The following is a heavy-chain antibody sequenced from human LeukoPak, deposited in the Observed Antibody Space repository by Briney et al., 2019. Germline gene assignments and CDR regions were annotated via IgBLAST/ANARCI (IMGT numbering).Heavy chain of an antibody. CDR1: GGTFSSYA. Sequence: SVKVSCKASGGTFSSYAISWVRQAPGQGLEWMGGIIPIFGTANYAQKFQGRVTITADESTSTAYMELSSLRSEDTAVYYCAKDRTSENWFDPWGQGTLVTVSS. J-gene: IGHJ5*02. CDR3: AKDRTSENWFDP. V-gene: IGHV1-69*13. D-gene: IGHD3/OR15-3a*01. CDR2: IIPIFGTA.